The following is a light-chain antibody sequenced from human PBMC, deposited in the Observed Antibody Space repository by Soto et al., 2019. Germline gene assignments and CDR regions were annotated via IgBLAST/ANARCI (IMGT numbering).Light chain of an antibody. CDR1: SGDIGDYNY. CDR3: CSYTRSGTLI. J-gene: IGLJ1*01. Sequence: QSVLTQPASVSGSPGQSFTISCVGTSGDIGDYNYVSWYQQHPGKAPKVIIYDVSNRPSGVSYRFSGTKSGNTASLTVSGLQAEDEADYYCCSYTRSGTLIFGTGTKLTVL. CDR2: DVS. V-gene: IGLV2-14*01.